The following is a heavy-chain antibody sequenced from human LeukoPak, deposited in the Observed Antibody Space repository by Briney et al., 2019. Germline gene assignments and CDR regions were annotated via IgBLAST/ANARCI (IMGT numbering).Heavy chain of an antibody. J-gene: IGHJ1*01. CDR3: ATTTQDSMYSSSWQTYGRRKEYFQH. D-gene: IGHD6-13*01. Sequence: SQTLSLTCTVSGGSISSGGYYWSWIRQHPGKGLEWIGYIYYSGSTYYNPSLKSRVTISVDTSKNQFSLKLSSVTAADTAVYYCATTTQDSMYSSSWQTYGRRKEYFQHWGQGTLVTVSS. CDR1: GGSISSGGYY. V-gene: IGHV4-31*03. CDR2: IYYSGST.